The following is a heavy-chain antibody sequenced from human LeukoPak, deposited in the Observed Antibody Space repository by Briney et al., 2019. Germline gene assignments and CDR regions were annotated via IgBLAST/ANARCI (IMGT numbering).Heavy chain of an antibody. CDR1: RGTFSTDA. D-gene: IGHD3-10*01. V-gene: IGHV1-69*13. Sequence: SVKVSSKASRGTFSTDAISWVRQAPGQGVEWMGGIIPIFGTANYAQKFQGRVTITADESTSTAYMELSSLRSEDTAVYYWARDYYGSGREIRGTNWFDPWGQGTLVTVSS. CDR3: ARDYYGSGREIRGTNWFDP. CDR2: IIPIFGTA. J-gene: IGHJ5*02.